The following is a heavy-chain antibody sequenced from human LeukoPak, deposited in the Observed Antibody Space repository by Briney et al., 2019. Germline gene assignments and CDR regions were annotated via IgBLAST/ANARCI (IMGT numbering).Heavy chain of an antibody. CDR3: ATHPRLISGSTQAFDT. Sequence: TPSETLSLTCTVSGRSINNYYWSWIRQPPERGLEWIRYIYYSVNTNYNPSLKSRVTISGDTPKDQFSLNLSSVDRSHAPVYYCATHPRLISGSTQAFDTSGPGKMVTVSS. J-gene: IGHJ3*02. CDR1: GRSINNYY. CDR2: IYYSVNT. V-gene: IGHV4-59*08. D-gene: IGHD1-26*01.